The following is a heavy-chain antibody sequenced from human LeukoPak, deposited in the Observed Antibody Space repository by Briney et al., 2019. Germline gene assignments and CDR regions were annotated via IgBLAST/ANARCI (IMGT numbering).Heavy chain of an antibody. CDR2: IYDTGGT. CDR1: GFTVSNTY. V-gene: IGHV3-53*01. Sequence: PGGSLRLSCAASGFTVSNTYMSWVRQAPGKGLEWVSVIYDTGGTSYSDSVKGRFTVSRDYSKNTLYLQMNSLRVDDTAVYYCARDSSGPAFWGQGTLVTVSS. J-gene: IGHJ4*02. D-gene: IGHD6-19*01. CDR3: ARDSSGPAF.